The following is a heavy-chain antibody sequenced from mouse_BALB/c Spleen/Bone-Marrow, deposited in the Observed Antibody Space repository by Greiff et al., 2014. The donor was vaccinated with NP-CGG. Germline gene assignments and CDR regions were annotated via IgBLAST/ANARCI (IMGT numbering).Heavy chain of an antibody. CDR3: ARSYGSYDAWFAH. CDR1: GYTFTDYN. J-gene: IGHJ3*01. CDR2: IYPYNGGA. D-gene: IGHD2-1*01. Sequence: EVQLQESGPELVKPGASVKISCKASGYTFTDYNMHWVKQSHGKSLEWIGYIYPYNGGAGYNQKFKSKATLTVDNSSSTTYMELRSLTSDDSAVYYAARSYGSYDAWFAHWGQGTLVTVSA. V-gene: IGHV1S29*02.